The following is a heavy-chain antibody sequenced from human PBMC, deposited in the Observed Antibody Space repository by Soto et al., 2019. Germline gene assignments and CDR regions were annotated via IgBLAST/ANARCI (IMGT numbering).Heavy chain of an antibody. CDR3: ARGLTYYDILTGYYTYYYDY. V-gene: IGHV1-18*01. CDR2: ISAYNGNT. D-gene: IGHD3-9*01. J-gene: IGHJ4*02. CDR1: GYTFTSYG. Sequence: GASVKVSCKASGYTFTSYGISWVRQAPGQGLEWMGWISAYNGNTNYAQKLQGRVTMTTDTSTSTAYMELRSLRSEDTAVYYCARGLTYYDILTGYYTYYYDYWGQGTLVTVSS.